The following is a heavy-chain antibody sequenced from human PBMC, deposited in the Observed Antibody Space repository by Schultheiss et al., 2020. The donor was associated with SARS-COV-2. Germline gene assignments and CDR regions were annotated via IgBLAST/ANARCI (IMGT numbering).Heavy chain of an antibody. Sequence: GGSLRLSCAASGFSFSDYYMTWVRQAPGKGLEWVSSISSSSSYIYYADSVKGRFTISRDNAKNSLYLQMSSLRAEDTAVYYCAKGAVAGDDAFDLWGQGTTVTVSS. CDR3: AKGAVAGDDAFDL. CDR2: ISSSSSYI. CDR1: GFSFSDYY. V-gene: IGHV3-21*01. D-gene: IGHD6-19*01. J-gene: IGHJ3*01.